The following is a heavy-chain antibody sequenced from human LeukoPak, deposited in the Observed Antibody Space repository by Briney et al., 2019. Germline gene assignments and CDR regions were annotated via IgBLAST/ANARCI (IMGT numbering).Heavy chain of an antibody. Sequence: GGSLRLSCAASGFSTRTYSMGWVRQAPGKGLEWVSYIGSTSIYADSVQGRFTVSRENSKNTLFLQMNTLRADDTAVYFCARQMTSTRLFDSWGQGTLVTVSS. CDR1: GFSTRTYS. CDR3: ARQMTSTRLFDS. J-gene: IGHJ4*02. D-gene: IGHD5/OR15-5a*01. CDR2: IGSTSI. V-gene: IGHV3-48*01.